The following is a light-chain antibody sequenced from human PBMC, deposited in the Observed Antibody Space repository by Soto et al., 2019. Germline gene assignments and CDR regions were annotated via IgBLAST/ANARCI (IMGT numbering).Light chain of an antibody. CDR1: QNVGDR. J-gene: IGKJ1*01. V-gene: IGKV1-12*01. CDR3: LQDYNYPWT. Sequence: DIQMTQSPSSVSASVGDSLTITCRASQNVGDRLAWYQQKLGKAPQLLIQKASILQPGIPSRFSGSGSATYFTLTISSLQPEDFATYYCLQDYNYPWTFGQGTKVDIK. CDR2: KAS.